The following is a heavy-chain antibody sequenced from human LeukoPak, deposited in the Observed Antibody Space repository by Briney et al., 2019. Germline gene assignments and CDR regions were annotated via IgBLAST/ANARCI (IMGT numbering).Heavy chain of an antibody. CDR2: TSGSGGST. D-gene: IGHD2-15*01. J-gene: IGHJ4*02. Sequence: PGGSLRLSCAASGFTFSKYWMHWVRQGPGKGLEWVSGTSGSGGSTYYAGSVKGRFTISRDNSKNTLYLQMNSLRVEDTAVYYCAKNGGSQCYSHLDSWGQGTLVTVSS. V-gene: IGHV3-23*01. CDR1: GFTFSKYW. CDR3: AKNGGSQCYSHLDS.